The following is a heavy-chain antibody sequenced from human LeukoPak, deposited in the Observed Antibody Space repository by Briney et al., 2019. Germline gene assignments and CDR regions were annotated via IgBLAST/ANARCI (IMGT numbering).Heavy chain of an antibody. D-gene: IGHD3-10*01. Sequence: GGSLRLSCAASGFSVSSSYMTWVRQAPGKGLEWVSVFYSAGSTYYADSVKGRFTISRDNSKNTLYLQMNSLRAEDTAVYYCARALLWFGEFGFHSWGQGTVVTVSS. CDR2: FYSAGST. J-gene: IGHJ4*02. CDR1: GFSVSSSY. V-gene: IGHV3-53*01. CDR3: ARALLWFGEFGFHS.